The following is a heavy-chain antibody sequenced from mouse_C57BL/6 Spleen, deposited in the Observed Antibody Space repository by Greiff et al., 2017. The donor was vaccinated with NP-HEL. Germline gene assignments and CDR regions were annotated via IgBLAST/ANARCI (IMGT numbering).Heavy chain of an antibody. CDR1: GYTFTSYT. V-gene: IGHV1-4*01. CDR3: ARGSSYWYFDV. CDR2: INPSSGYT. D-gene: IGHD1-1*01. Sequence: QVQLQQSGAELARPGASVKMSCKASGYTFTSYTMHWVKQRPGQGLEWIGYINPSSGYTKYNQKFKDKATLTADKSSSTAYMQLSSLTSEDSAVYYCARGSSYWYFDVWGPGTTVTVSS. J-gene: IGHJ1*01.